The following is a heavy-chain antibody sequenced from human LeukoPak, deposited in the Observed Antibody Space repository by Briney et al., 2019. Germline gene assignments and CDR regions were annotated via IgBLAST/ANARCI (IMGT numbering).Heavy chain of an antibody. Sequence: ASVKVSCKASEYTFSVYHIHWVRQAPGQGLEWMGWINPNSGGTRYAQIFQDRVTMTRDTSISTAYMELSRLRSDDTAVYYCARRLVDSDDGYDVWGQGTMVTVSS. CDR1: EYTFSVYH. V-gene: IGHV1-2*02. CDR2: INPNSGGT. D-gene: IGHD1-26*01. CDR3: ARRLVDSDDGYDV. J-gene: IGHJ3*01.